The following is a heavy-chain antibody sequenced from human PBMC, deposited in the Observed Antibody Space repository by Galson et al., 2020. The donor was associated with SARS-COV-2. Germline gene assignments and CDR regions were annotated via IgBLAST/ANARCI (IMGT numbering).Heavy chain of an antibody. Sequence: GGSLRLSCAASGFTFSSYGMHWVRQPPGKGLEWVAVIWYDGSNKYYADSVKGRFTISRDNSKNTLYLQMNSLRAEDTAVYYCARDSDLVGRGRGFDYWGQGTLVTVSS. J-gene: IGHJ4*02. CDR2: IWYDGSNK. CDR3: ARDSDLVGRGRGFDY. V-gene: IGHV3-33*01. CDR1: GFTFSSYG. D-gene: IGHD1-26*01.